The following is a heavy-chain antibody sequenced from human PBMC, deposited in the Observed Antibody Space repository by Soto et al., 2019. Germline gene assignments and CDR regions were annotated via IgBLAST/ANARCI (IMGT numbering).Heavy chain of an antibody. D-gene: IGHD1-1*01. J-gene: IGHJ4*02. CDR3: ARGRYGDY. CDR1: GYAFTTYG. Sequence: QVHLVQSGAAVKKPGASVKVSCQASGYAFTTYGITWVRQAPGQGLEGLGWISAHNGNTNYAQKLQGRVTVTRETSTSTAYMELRSLRSDDTAVYYCARGRYGDYWGQGALVTVSS. CDR2: ISAHNGNT. V-gene: IGHV1-18*01.